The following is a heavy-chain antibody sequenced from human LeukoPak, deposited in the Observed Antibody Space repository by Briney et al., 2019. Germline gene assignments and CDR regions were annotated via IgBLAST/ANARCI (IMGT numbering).Heavy chain of an antibody. CDR3: ALHVVPAARRGGWFDP. Sequence: GESLKISCKGSGYSFTSYWIGWVRQMPGKGLEWMGIIYPGDSDTRYSPSFQGQVTISADKSISTAYLQWSSLKASDTAMYYCALHVVPAARRGGWFDPWGQGTLVTVSS. D-gene: IGHD2-2*01. CDR1: GYSFTSYW. J-gene: IGHJ5*02. V-gene: IGHV5-51*01. CDR2: IYPGDSDT.